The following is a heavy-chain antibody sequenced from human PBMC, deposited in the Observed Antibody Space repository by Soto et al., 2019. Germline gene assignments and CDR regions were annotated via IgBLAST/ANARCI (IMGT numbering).Heavy chain of an antibody. CDR1: GGSISSGGYY. Sequence: QVQLQESGPGLVKPSQTLSLTCTVSGGSISSGGYYWSWIRQHPGKGLEWIGYIYYSGSTYYNPSLKSRVTISVDPSKNQFSLKLSSVTAADTAVYYCARENCSGGSCYSSYFDYWGQGTLVTVSS. D-gene: IGHD2-15*01. CDR2: IYYSGST. J-gene: IGHJ4*02. CDR3: ARENCSGGSCYSSYFDY. V-gene: IGHV4-31*03.